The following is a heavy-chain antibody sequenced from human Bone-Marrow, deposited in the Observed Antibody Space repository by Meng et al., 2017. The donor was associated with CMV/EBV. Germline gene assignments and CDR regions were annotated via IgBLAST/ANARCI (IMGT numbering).Heavy chain of an antibody. Sequence: ASVKVSCKASGYTFTGYYMHWVRQAPGQGLEWMGWINPNSGGTNYAQKFQGRVTMTRDTSISTAYMELSRLRSEDTAVYYCARERFLGSGMDVWGQGTTVTVSS. D-gene: IGHD3-3*01. J-gene: IGHJ6*02. CDR2: INPNSGGT. CDR3: ARERFLGSGMDV. CDR1: GYTFTGYY. V-gene: IGHV1-2*02.